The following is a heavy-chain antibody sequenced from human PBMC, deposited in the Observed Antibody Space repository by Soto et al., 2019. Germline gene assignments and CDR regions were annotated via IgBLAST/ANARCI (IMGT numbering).Heavy chain of an antibody. CDR3: ARGRCRLTWFDP. CDR1: GYTFTNYD. D-gene: IGHD2-21*02. J-gene: IGHJ5*02. Sequence: QVQLVQSGAEVKKPGASVKVSCKASGYTFTNYDIHWVRQATGQGLEWMGWMNPDSGNTGQSKQFQGRVTMTRDTTIRTAYMEMSSLRSEDTAVYYCARGRCRLTWFDPWGQGTLVTVSS. CDR2: MNPDSGNT. V-gene: IGHV1-8*01.